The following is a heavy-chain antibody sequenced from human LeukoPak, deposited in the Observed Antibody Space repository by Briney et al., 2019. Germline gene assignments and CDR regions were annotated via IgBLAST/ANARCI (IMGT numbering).Heavy chain of an antibody. D-gene: IGHD3-22*01. Sequence: GASVKVSCKASGGTFSSYAISWVRQAPGQGLEWMGWISAYNGNTNYAQKLQGRVTMTTDTSTCTAYMELRSLRSDDTAVYYCARGLGPLYYYDSSGLFPNPDAREDDYWGQGTLVTVSS. V-gene: IGHV1-18*01. CDR3: ARGLGPLYYYDSSGLFPNPDAREDDY. CDR2: ISAYNGNT. J-gene: IGHJ4*02. CDR1: GGTFSSYA.